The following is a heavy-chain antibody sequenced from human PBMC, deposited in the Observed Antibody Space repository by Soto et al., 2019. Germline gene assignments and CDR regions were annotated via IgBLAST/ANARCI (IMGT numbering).Heavy chain of an antibody. V-gene: IGHV4-39*01. CDR3: ARLEGAFFITTSNWCEP. Sequence: SETLSLTCTVSGDSISSSSYYWGWIRQPPGKGLEGIGDIYYSGTTHYNPSLKSRVTISIDTSKNRFSLRPRSVTAAHTAVYYCARLEGAFFITTSNWCEPWGQETPCAISS. CDR2: IYYSGTT. J-gene: IGHJ5*02. CDR1: GDSISSSSYY. D-gene: IGHD3-22*01.